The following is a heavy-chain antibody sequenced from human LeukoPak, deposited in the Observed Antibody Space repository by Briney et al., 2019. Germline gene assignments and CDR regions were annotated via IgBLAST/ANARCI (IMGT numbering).Heavy chain of an antibody. CDR3: ARDRVYCSSTSCYAGYYGMDV. Sequence: ASVKVSCKASGYTFTGYYMHWVRQAPGQGLEWMGWINPNSGGTNYAQRFQGRVTMTRDTSISTAYMELSRLRSDDTAVYYCARDRVYCSSTSCYAGYYGMDVWGQGTTVTVSS. CDR2: INPNSGGT. D-gene: IGHD2-2*01. J-gene: IGHJ6*02. V-gene: IGHV1-2*02. CDR1: GYTFTGYY.